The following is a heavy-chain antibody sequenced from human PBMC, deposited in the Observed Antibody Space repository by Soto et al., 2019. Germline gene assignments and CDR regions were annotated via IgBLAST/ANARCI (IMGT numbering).Heavy chain of an antibody. J-gene: IGHJ4*02. Sequence: EVQLVESGGRLVQPGRSLRLSCVGTGLNFDDFAMHWVRQAPGKGLEWVSGITWNSRVLDYADSVKGRFTISRDNARNSCYQQMDSLRDEDTAVYYCAKGRYDFWSPYYFDSWGQGTLVTVSS. D-gene: IGHD3-3*01. CDR1: GLNFDDFA. V-gene: IGHV3-9*01. CDR2: ITWNSRVL. CDR3: AKGRYDFWSPYYFDS.